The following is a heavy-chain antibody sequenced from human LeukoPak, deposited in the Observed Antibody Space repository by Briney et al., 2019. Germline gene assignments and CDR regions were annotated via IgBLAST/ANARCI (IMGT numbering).Heavy chain of an antibody. J-gene: IGHJ6*02. Sequence: GGSLRLSCAASGFTFDDYAMHWVRQAPGKGLEWVSLISGDGGSTYYADSVKGRFTISRDNSKNSLYLQMNSLRTEDTALYYCAKDLTYYYDSSGYSDYGMDVWGQRTTVTVSS. D-gene: IGHD3-22*01. CDR1: GFTFDDYA. CDR2: ISGDGGST. CDR3: AKDLTYYYDSSGYSDYGMDV. V-gene: IGHV3-43*02.